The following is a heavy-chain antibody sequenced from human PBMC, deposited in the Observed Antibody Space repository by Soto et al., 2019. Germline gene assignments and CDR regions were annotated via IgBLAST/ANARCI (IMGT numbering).Heavy chain of an antibody. CDR2: INPSGGST. D-gene: IGHD2-2*01. V-gene: IGHV1-46*01. CDR3: ARDPNPSWYYYYYGMDV. J-gene: IGHJ6*02. Sequence: GASVKVSCKASGYTFTSYYMHWVRQAPGQGLEWMGIINPSGGSTSYAQKFQGRVTITRDTSASTAYMELSSLRSEDTAVYYCARDPNPSWYYYYYGMDVWGQGTTVTVSS. CDR1: GYTFTSYY.